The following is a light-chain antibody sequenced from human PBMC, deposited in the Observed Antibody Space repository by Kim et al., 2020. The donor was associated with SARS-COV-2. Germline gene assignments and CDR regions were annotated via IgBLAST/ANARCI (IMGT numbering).Light chain of an antibody. CDR1: SSNIGAGYD. Sequence: QRVTISCTGSSSNIGAGYDVHWYQKFPGTAPKLLIYGSTSRPSGVPDRFSGSKSGTSASLAITGLQAEDEADYFCQSYDNSLSGYVFATGTKVTVL. J-gene: IGLJ1*01. CDR2: GST. CDR3: QSYDNSLSGYV. V-gene: IGLV1-40*01.